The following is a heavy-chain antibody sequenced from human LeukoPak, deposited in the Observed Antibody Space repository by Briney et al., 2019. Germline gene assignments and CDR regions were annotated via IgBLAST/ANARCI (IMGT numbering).Heavy chain of an antibody. CDR2: IIPILGIA. V-gene: IGHV1-69*04. CDR3: ARDFCSGGSCYRWFDP. J-gene: IGHJ5*02. CDR1: GGTFSSYA. D-gene: IGHD2-15*01. Sequence: GASVKVSCKASGGTFSSYAISWVRQAPGQGLEWMGRIIPILGIANYAQKFQGRVTITADKSTSTAYMELSSLGSEDTAVYYCARDFCSGGSCYRWFDPWGQGTLVTVSS.